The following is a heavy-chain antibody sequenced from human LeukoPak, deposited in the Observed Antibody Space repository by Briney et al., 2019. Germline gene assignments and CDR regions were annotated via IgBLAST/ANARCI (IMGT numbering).Heavy chain of an antibody. Sequence: SETLSLTCAVYGGSFSGYYWSWIRQPPGKGLEWIGEINHSGSTNYNPSLKSRVTISVDTSKNQFSLKLSSVTAADTAVYYCARDTDALPPYCGGDCYSPIGYWGQGTLVTVSS. J-gene: IGHJ4*02. D-gene: IGHD2-21*02. CDR1: GGSFSGYY. CDR2: INHSGST. CDR3: ARDTDALPPYCGGDCYSPIGY. V-gene: IGHV4-34*01.